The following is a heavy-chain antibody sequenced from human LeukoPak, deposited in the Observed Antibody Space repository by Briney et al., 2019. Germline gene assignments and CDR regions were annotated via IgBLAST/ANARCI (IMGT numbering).Heavy chain of an antibody. Sequence: PGGSLRLSCAASGFTFSSFGMHWVRQAPGKGLEWVAVIWYDGSNKYYADSVKGLFTISRDNSKNTLYLQMNSLRAEDTAVYYCARDWGSSGYYDAIDHWGQGTLVTVSS. CDR3: ARDWGSSGYYDAIDH. CDR1: GFTFSSFG. CDR2: IWYDGSNK. D-gene: IGHD3-22*01. V-gene: IGHV3-33*01. J-gene: IGHJ4*02.